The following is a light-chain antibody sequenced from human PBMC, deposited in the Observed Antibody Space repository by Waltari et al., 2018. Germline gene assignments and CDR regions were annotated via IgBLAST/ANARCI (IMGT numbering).Light chain of an antibody. CDR3: CSYAGSSTWV. V-gene: IGLV2-23*02. J-gene: IGLJ3*02. Sequence: QSALPQPASVSGSPGHSIPIPCTGTSSYVGGYNYVSWYQQHPGKAPKLMIDDVSKRPSGVSNRFSGSKSGNTASLTISGLQAEDEADYYCCSYAGSSTWVFGGGTKLTVL. CDR1: SSYVGGYNY. CDR2: DVS.